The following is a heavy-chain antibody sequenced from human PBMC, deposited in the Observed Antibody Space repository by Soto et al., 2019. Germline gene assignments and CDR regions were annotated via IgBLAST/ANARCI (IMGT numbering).Heavy chain of an antibody. CDR1: GGSFSNYA. CDR2: IIPMFGIG. D-gene: IGHD1-26*01. J-gene: IGHJ6*02. V-gene: IGHV1-69*01. CDR3: AGASRERYFYAMEV. Sequence: QVQLVQSGAEVKMPGSSVRVSCKASGGSFSNYAISWVRQAPGQGLEWMGGIIPMFGIGNYAEKFLGRVTITPDEYTSTTDKELSSLRSEGTGVYFCAGASRERYFYAMEVWGQGTTVTVSS.